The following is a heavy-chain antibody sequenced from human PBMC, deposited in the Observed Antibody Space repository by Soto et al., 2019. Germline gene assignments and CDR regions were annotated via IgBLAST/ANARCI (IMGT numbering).Heavy chain of an antibody. CDR2: IIPIFGTT. D-gene: IGHD2-8*01. Sequence: SVKVSCKASGGIFSSYAITWVRQAPGQGLEWMGGIIPIFGTTNYAQKFQGRVTITADESTSTAYMELSSLIFEDTAVYYCARIQSPGVLRGTFDYWGQGTLVT. J-gene: IGHJ4*02. V-gene: IGHV1-69*13. CDR3: ARIQSPGVLRGTFDY. CDR1: GGIFSSYA.